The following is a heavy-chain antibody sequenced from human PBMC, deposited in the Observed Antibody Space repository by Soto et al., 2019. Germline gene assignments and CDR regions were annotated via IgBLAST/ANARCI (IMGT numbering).Heavy chain of an antibody. CDR2: ISGSGADT. Sequence: PGGSLRLSCAASGFTFSNYAMTWFRQAPGKGLEWVSVISGSGADTYYADSVKGRFTISRDNSNNTLYLQMNSLRSEDSAVYYCAKDPHYDFWSGYDHRFASWGQGTLVTVSS. D-gene: IGHD3-3*01. CDR3: AKDPHYDFWSGYDHRFAS. J-gene: IGHJ4*02. V-gene: IGHV3-23*01. CDR1: GFTFSNYA.